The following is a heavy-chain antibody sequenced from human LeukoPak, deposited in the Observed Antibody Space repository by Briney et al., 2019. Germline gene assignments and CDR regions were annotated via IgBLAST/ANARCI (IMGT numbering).Heavy chain of an antibody. V-gene: IGHV1-18*01. J-gene: IGHJ4*02. D-gene: IGHD6-19*01. CDR1: GYTFTSYG. CDR3: ARETGYISGWLPFDS. CDR2: ISGYNGNT. Sequence: ASVKVSCKASGYTFTSYGISWVRQAPGQGLEWMGWISGYNGNTNYAQTLQGRVTMTTDTSTSTAYTELRSLRSDDTAVYYCARETGYISGWLPFDSWGQGTLVTVSS.